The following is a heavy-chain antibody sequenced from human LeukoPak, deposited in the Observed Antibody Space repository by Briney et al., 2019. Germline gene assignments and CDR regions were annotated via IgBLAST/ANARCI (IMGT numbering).Heavy chain of an antibody. CDR2: INHSGST. Sequence: SETLSLTGAVYALSFSGYYWSWIRQPPGKGLEWSGEINHSGSTNYNPSLNSRVTISVATSKNQFSLKLTSVTAADTAVYYCASSSPWATFDYWGQGALVTVSS. D-gene: IGHD3-10*01. CDR3: ASSSPWATFDY. CDR1: ALSFSGYY. J-gene: IGHJ4*02. V-gene: IGHV4-34*01.